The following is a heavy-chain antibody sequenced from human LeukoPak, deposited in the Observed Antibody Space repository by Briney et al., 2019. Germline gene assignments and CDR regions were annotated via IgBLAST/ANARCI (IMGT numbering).Heavy chain of an antibody. CDR1: GGSFSGYY. CDR3: ARGCVSYYDILTGYQGPNWFDP. V-gene: IGHV4-34*01. CDR2: INHSGST. J-gene: IGHJ5*02. D-gene: IGHD3-9*01. Sequence: PSETLSLTCAVYGGSFSGYYWSWIRQPPGKGLEWIGEINHSGSTNYNPSLKSRVTISVDTSKNQFSLKLSSVIAADTAVYYCARGCVSYYDILTGYQGPNWFDPWGQGTLVTVSS.